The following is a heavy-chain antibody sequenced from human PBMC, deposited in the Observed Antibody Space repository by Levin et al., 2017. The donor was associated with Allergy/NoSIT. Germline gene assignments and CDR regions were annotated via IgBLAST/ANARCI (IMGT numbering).Heavy chain of an antibody. CDR1: GFTFSSYG. Sequence: PGGSLRLSCAASGFTFSSYGMHWVRQAPGKGLEWVAVISYDGSNKYYADSVKGRFTISRDNSKNTLYLQMNSLRAEDTAVYYCAKVAMEYYYGSGSHLDIWGQGTMVTVSS. CDR2: ISYDGSNK. V-gene: IGHV3-30*18. J-gene: IGHJ3*02. CDR3: AKVAMEYYYGSGSHLDI. D-gene: IGHD3-10*01.